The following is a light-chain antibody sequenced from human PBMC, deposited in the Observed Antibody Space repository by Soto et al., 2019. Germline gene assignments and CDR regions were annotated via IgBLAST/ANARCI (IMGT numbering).Light chain of an antibody. Sequence: EIVLTQSPGTLSLSPGERATLSCRASQRVDDSHLAWYQLRPGQAPRLLIYGASTRATGISDRFSGSGYGTDFSLTIRGLKPEDFAVYYCQQYRMSPNTFGQGTRLEIK. J-gene: IGKJ5*01. CDR1: QRVDDSH. V-gene: IGKV3-20*01. CDR3: QQYRMSPNT. CDR2: GAS.